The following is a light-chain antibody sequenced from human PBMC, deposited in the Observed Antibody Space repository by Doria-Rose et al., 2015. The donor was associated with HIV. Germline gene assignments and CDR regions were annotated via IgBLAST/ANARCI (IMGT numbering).Light chain of an antibody. CDR3: QQSYGSPRT. V-gene: IGKV1-39*01. CDR1: QSVSTY. CDR2: AAS. Sequence: DIQVTQSPSSLSASVGDRVTITCRASQSVSTYLNWYQQKPGKPPKLLIYAASGLQSGVPSRFSGGESGTHFTLTISSLQPEDFATYYCQQSYGSPRTFGQGTRLEIK. J-gene: IGKJ2*01.